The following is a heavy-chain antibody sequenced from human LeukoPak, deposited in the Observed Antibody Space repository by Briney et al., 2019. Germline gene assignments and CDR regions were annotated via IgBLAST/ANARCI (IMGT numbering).Heavy chain of an antibody. J-gene: IGHJ3*02. CDR1: GFTFSSYA. CDR2: ISYDGSNK. V-gene: IGHV3-30*09. D-gene: IGHD4-23*01. CDR3: ASSQYGGNEGEAFDI. Sequence: GRSLRLSCAASGFTFSSYAMHWVRQASGKGLEWVAVISYDGSNKYYADSVKGRFAISRDNSKNTLYLQMNSLRAEDTAVYYCASSQYGGNEGEAFDIWGQGTMVTVSS.